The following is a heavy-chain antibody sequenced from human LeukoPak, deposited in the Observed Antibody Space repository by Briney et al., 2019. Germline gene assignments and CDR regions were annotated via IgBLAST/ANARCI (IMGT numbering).Heavy chain of an antibody. Sequence: ASVKVSCKASGGTFSSYAISWVRQAPGQGLEWMGGIIPIFGTANYAQKFQGRVTITTDESTSTAYMELSSLRSEDTAVYYCARAPYSGSYDYYYYMDVWGKGTTVTVSS. CDR3: ARAPYSGSYDYYYYMDV. CDR1: GGTFSSYA. CDR2: IIPIFGTA. V-gene: IGHV1-69*05. D-gene: IGHD1-26*01. J-gene: IGHJ6*03.